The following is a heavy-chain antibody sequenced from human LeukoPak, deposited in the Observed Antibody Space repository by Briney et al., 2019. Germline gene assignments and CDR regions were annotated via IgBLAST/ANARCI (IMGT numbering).Heavy chain of an antibody. CDR2: INHSGST. CDR1: GGSFSGYY. CDR3: ARYSYGLDY. V-gene: IGHV4-34*01. D-gene: IGHD5-18*01. Sequence: SETLSLTCAVSGGSFSGYYWSWIRQPPGKGLEWIGEINHSGSTNYNPSLKSRVTISVDTSKNQFSLKLSSVTAADTAVYYCARYSYGLDYWGQGTLVTVSS. J-gene: IGHJ4*02.